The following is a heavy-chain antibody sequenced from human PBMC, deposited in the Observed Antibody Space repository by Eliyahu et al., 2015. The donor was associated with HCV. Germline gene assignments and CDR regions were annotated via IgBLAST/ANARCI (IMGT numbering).Heavy chain of an antibody. Sequence: QVQLQESGPGLVKSSETLSLTCTVSGGSISPYYWNWIRQSPGKGLEWIGYVYYSGSTNYNPPLKSRVTISVDTSKNQFSLRLRSVTAADTAVYYCARERANSGVAVAVFDYWGQGALVIVSS. CDR1: GGSISPYY. CDR3: ARERANSGVAVAVFDY. J-gene: IGHJ4*02. D-gene: IGHD6-19*01. V-gene: IGHV4-59*01. CDR2: VYYSGST.